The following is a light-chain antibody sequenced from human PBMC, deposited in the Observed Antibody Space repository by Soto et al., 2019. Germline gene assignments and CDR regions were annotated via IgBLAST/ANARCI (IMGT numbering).Light chain of an antibody. CDR2: EAS. V-gene: IGKV1-5*03. Sequence: DIQMTQSPSTLSASIGDRVTITCRASQSISSRLAWYQQKPGKAPKLLIHEASSLESGVPSRFSGSGSETEFTLTISILQPDDFATYYCQQYNSYPLTFGGGTKVEIK. CDR3: QQYNSYPLT. CDR1: QSISSR. J-gene: IGKJ4*01.